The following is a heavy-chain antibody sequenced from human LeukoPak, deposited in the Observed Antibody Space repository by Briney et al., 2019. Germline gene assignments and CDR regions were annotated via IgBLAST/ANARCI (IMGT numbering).Heavy chain of an antibody. Sequence: SETLSLTCTVSGGSISSYYWSWIRQPPGKGLEWIGSIYTSGSTNYNPSLKSRVTISVDTSKNQFSLKLSSVTAADTAVYYCARSWSYYYDTKYPEKLPNWFDSWGQGTLVTVSS. D-gene: IGHD3-22*01. CDR3: ARSWSYYYDTKYPEKLPNWFDS. CDR2: IYTSGST. J-gene: IGHJ5*01. V-gene: IGHV4-4*09. CDR1: GGSISSYY.